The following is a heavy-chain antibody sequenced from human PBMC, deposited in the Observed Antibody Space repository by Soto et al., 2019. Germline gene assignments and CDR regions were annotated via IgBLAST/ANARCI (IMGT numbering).Heavy chain of an antibody. Sequence: PSETLSLTCTVSGGSIRVQSYYWTWIRQTPGKGLEWVGSSYYSGSTNYNPSLKSRVTLSVDTSKNQFSLRLSSVPAADTAVYYCARVGSSGWSPDYWGQGILVTVSS. V-gene: IGHV4-61*01. J-gene: IGHJ4*02. CDR2: SYYSGST. CDR3: ARVGSSGWSPDY. CDR1: GGSIRVQSYY. D-gene: IGHD6-19*01.